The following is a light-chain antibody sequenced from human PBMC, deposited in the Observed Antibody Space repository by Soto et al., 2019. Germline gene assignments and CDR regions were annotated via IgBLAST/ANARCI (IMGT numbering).Light chain of an antibody. CDR1: QSVLYSSNNKNQ. V-gene: IGKV4-1*01. CDR2: WAS. J-gene: IGKJ4*01. CDR3: QQYYSTPLT. Sequence: DIVMTQSPDSLAVSLGERATINCKSSQSVLYSSNNKNQLAWYQQKPGQPPKLLVYWASTRESGVPDRFSGSGSGTDLTLTISSLQAEDVALYYCQQYYSTPLTFGGGTKVEIK.